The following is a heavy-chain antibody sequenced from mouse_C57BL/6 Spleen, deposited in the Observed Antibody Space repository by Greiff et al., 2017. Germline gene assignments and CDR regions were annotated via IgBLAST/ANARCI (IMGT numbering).Heavy chain of an antibody. V-gene: IGHV1-72*01. J-gene: IGHJ1*03. D-gene: IGHD1-1*01. Sequence: QVQLQQPGAELVKPGASVKLSCKASGYTFTSYWMHWVKQRPGRGLDWIGRIDPNSGGTKYNEKFKSKATLTVDKTSSTAYMQLSSLTSEDSAVYYCARNYGSSYWYFDVWGTGTTVTVSS. CDR3: ARNYGSSYWYFDV. CDR1: GYTFTSYW. CDR2: IDPNSGGT.